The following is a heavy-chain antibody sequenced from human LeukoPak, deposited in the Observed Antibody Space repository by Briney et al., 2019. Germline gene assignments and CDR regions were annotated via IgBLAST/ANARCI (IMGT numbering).Heavy chain of an antibody. CDR1: GYTFTSYA. D-gene: IGHD6-25*01. CDR3: ARSRLLFLDV. CDR2: INAANGNT. Sequence: ASVKVSCKASGYTFTSYAIHWVRQAPGQRLEWMGWINAANGNTKYSREFQGRVTMTGDTSASTAYMELSSLRSEDMAVYYCARSRLLFLDVWGRGTTVTVSS. V-gene: IGHV1-3*03. J-gene: IGHJ6*04.